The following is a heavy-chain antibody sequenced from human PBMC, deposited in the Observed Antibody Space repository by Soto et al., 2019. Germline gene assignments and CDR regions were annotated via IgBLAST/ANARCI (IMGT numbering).Heavy chain of an antibody. Sequence: QVQLVESGGGVVQPGKSLRLSCEASGFSFSNSGMHWVRQAPGKGLEWVAFISYDGVKKYHADSVKGRFTISRDNPANTLFLQMNRLRSEDTALYFCAREGLFSGLSNNWDPDVWGQGALVSVSS. V-gene: IGHV3-30*03. CDR3: AREGLFSGLSNNWDPDV. J-gene: IGHJ4*02. CDR2: ISYDGVKK. CDR1: GFSFSNSG. D-gene: IGHD1-1*01.